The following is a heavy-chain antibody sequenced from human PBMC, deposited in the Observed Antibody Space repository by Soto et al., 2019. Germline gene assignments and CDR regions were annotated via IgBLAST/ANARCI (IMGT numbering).Heavy chain of an antibody. Sequence: GGSLRLSCAASGFTFSDHYMDWVRQAPGKGLEWVGRTRNKANSYTTEYAASVKGRFIVSRDDSKNSVYLQMNSLKIEDTAVYYCAGSGGDYRDFDYWGQGTLVTVSS. V-gene: IGHV3-72*01. CDR2: TRNKANSYTT. J-gene: IGHJ4*02. D-gene: IGHD3-10*01. CDR3: AGSGGDYRDFDY. CDR1: GFTFSDHY.